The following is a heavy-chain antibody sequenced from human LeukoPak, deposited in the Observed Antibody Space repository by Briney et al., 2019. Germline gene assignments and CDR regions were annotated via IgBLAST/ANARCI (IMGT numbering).Heavy chain of an antibody. CDR1: GGSISSYY. Sequence: SETLSLTCTVSGGSISSYYWSWIRQPPGKGLEWIGYIYYSGSTNYNPSLKSRVTISVGTSKNQFSLKLSSVTAADTAVYYCARVGSFVGQPNVWGQGTLVTVSS. J-gene: IGHJ4*02. CDR3: ARVGSFVGQPNV. V-gene: IGHV4-59*01. CDR2: IYYSGST. D-gene: IGHD3-10*01.